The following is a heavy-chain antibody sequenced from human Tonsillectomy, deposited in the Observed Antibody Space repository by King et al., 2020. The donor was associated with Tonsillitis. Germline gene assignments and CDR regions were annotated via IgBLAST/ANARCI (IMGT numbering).Heavy chain of an antibody. CDR3: AHSRTTYYYDSSGQYFDY. CDR1: EFSLSTSGVG. V-gene: IGHV2-5*01. D-gene: IGHD3-22*01. Sequence: TLKESGPTLVKPTQTLTLTCTFSEFSLSTSGVGVGWIRQPPGKALEWLALIYWNADKRYSPSLKSRLTITKDTSKNQVVVTMTNMDPVDTATYYCAHSRTTYYYDSSGQYFDYWGQGTLVTVSS. J-gene: IGHJ4*02. CDR2: IYWNADK.